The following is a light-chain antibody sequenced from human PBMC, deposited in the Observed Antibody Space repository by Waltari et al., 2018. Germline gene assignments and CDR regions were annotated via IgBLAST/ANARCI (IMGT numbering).Light chain of an antibody. Sequence: QSALTQPASVSGSPGQAINISCTGTNSDVGAYNLVSWYQQYPGRAPRLMIYEARNRPSGVSNRCSASKSGNTASRTISGLQADDEADYYCCSYGGSYTWVFGGGTKVTVL. CDR3: CSYGGSYTWV. CDR2: EAR. J-gene: IGLJ3*02. V-gene: IGLV2-23*01. CDR1: NSDVGAYNL.